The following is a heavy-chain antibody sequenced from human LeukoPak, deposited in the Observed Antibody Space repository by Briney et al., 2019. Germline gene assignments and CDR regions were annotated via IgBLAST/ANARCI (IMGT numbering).Heavy chain of an antibody. D-gene: IGHD5-24*01. J-gene: IGHJ4*02. CDR2: IRYDGSNK. V-gene: IGHV3-30*02. CDR3: ARDGYNFRAFDY. CDR1: GFTFSSYG. Sequence: GGSLRLSCAASGFTFSSYGMHWVRQAPGKGLEWVAFIRYDGSNKYYADSVKGRFTISRDNSKNTLYLQMNSLRAEDTAVYYCARDGYNFRAFDYWGQGTLVSVTS.